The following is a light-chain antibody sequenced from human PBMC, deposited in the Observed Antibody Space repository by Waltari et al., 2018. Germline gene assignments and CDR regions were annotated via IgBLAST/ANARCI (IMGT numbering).Light chain of an antibody. CDR1: RIGTRS. J-gene: IGLJ3*02. V-gene: IGLV3-21*02. Sequence: SYELTQPPPVSVAPGPTATMTCEGQRIGTRSVHWYQKKPGQAPVVVVYDDWNRPSGVPDRFSGSKSGNTASLTVSGLQAEDEADYYCQQYYNIPWTFGQGTK. CDR2: DDW. CDR3: QQYYNIPWT.